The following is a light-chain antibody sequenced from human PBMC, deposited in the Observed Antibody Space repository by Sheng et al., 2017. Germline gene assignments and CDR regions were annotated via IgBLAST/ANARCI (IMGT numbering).Light chain of an antibody. J-gene: IGLJ3*02. CDR2: NTD. CDR1: SGSVSTGYY. Sequence: QTVVTQEPSFSVSPGGTLTLTCGLSSGSVSTGYYPSWYQQTPGQAPRTLMYNTDTRSSGVPDRFSGSILGNKAALTITGAQADDESDYYCVLYMGSGIWVFGGGTKLTVL. V-gene: IGLV8-61*01. CDR3: VLYMGSGIWV.